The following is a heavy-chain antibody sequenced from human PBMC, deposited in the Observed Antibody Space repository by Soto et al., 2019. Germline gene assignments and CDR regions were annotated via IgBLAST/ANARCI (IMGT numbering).Heavy chain of an antibody. CDR3: AREPSHYGSGSNDAFDI. J-gene: IGHJ3*02. CDR2: MNPNSGNT. D-gene: IGHD3-10*01. V-gene: IGHV1-8*01. Sequence: QVQLVQSGAEVKKPGASVKVSCKASGYTFTSYDINWVRQATGQGLEWMGWMNPNSGNTGYAQKFQGRVTMTRNTSISTAYMELSSLRSEDTAVYYCAREPSHYGSGSNDAFDIWGQGTMVTVSS. CDR1: GYTFTSYD.